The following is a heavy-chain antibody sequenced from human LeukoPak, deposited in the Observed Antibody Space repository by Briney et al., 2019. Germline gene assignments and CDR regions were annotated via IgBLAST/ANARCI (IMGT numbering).Heavy chain of an antibody. J-gene: IGHJ4*02. Sequence: SETLSLTCAVYGGSFSGYYWSWIRQPPEKGLEWIGEINHSGSTNYNPSLKSRATISVDTSKNQFSLKLSSVTAADTAVYYCARRTWIQLEKEYWGQGTLVTVSS. CDR3: ARRTWIQLEKEY. D-gene: IGHD5-18*01. CDR1: GGSFSGYY. V-gene: IGHV4-34*01. CDR2: INHSGST.